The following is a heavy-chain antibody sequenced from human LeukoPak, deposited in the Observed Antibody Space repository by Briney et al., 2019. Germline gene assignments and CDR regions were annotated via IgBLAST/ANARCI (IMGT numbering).Heavy chain of an antibody. CDR3: ARRSSRYYDSSGYYYYFDY. CDR2: IYPGDSDT. D-gene: IGHD3-22*01. Sequence: GESLKISCKGSGYSFTSYWIGWVRQMPGKGLEWMGIIYPGDSDTRYSPSFQGQVTISADKSISTAYLQWSSLKASDTAMYYCARRSSRYYDSSGYYYYFDYWGQGTLVTVSS. J-gene: IGHJ4*02. V-gene: IGHV5-51*01. CDR1: GYSFTSYW.